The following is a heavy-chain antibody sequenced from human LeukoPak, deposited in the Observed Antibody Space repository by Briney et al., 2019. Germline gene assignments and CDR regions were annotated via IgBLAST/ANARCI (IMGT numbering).Heavy chain of an antibody. D-gene: IGHD5-12*01. J-gene: IGHJ4*02. CDR2: ISGSGGST. CDR3: ARASIPSAYSGYDFWDYFDY. V-gene: IGHV3-23*01. Sequence: GGSLRLSCAASGFTFSTYGMSWVRQAPGKGLEWVSAISGSGGSTYYADSVKGRFTISRDNSKNTLYLQMNSLRSEDTAVYYCARASIPSAYSGYDFWDYFDYWGQGTLVTVSS. CDR1: GFTFSTYG.